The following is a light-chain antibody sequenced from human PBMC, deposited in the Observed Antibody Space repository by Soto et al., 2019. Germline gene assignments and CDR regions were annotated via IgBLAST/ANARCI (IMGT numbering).Light chain of an antibody. CDR3: QQLTDWPPQWT. CDR1: QSISSY. V-gene: IGKV3-11*01. Sequence: EVVLTQSPDTLSLPPGEGATLSYRASQSISSYLAWYQQKPGQAPRLLIYDASSRATGIPARFSGSGSGTDFTLTISSLEPEDFAVYYCQQLTDWPPQWTFGQGTKVDIK. CDR2: DAS. J-gene: IGKJ1*01.